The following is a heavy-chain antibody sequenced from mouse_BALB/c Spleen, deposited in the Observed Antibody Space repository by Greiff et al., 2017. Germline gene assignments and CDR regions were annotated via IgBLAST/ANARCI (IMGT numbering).Heavy chain of an antibody. J-gene: IGHJ2*01. CDR2: ISSGGSYT. CDR1: GFTFSSYA. V-gene: IGHV5-9-4*01. Sequence: EVQLVESGGGLVKPGGSLKLSCAASGFTFSSYAMSWVRQSPEKRLEWVAEISSGGSYTYYPDTVTGRFTISRDNAKNTLYLEMSSLRSEDTAMYYCARAPGFRYFDYWGQGTILTVSS. CDR3: ARAPGFRYFDY. D-gene: IGHD4-1*01.